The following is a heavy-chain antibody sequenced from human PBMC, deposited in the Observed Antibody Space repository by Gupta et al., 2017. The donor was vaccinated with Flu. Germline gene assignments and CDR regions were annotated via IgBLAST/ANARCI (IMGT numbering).Heavy chain of an antibody. CDR3: ARATEGLDL. Sequence: EVQLVESGGGLVQPGGSLRLSCAASGFTLSNYDMHGVRQATGKGLEWVSAIDAAGDTFYPGSVKGRFTISRENAKNSLYLQMNSLRAGDTAVYYCARATEGLDLWGRGTLVTVSS. CDR2: IDAAGDT. J-gene: IGHJ2*01. CDR1: GFTLSNYD. V-gene: IGHV3-13*01.